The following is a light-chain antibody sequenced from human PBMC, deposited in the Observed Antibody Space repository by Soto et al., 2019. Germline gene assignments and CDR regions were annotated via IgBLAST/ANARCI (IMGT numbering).Light chain of an antibody. J-gene: IGKJ1*01. V-gene: IGKV4-1*01. CDR3: QQYYSTPWT. CDR1: QSVFSNSNNKKY. Sequence: DIVMTQSADSLAVSLGERATINCKSSQSVFSNSNNKKYLAWYQQKPGQPPKLLMHWASIRESGVPDRFSGSGSGTDFTLTINSLQAEDVAVYYCQQYYSTPWTVGQGTKVDIK. CDR2: WAS.